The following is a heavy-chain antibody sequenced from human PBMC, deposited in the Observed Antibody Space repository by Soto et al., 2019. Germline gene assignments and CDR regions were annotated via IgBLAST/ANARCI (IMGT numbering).Heavy chain of an antibody. CDR2: ISGSGGST. D-gene: IGHD6-6*01. J-gene: IGHJ6*02. CDR1: GFTFSSYA. V-gene: IGHV3-23*01. Sequence: PGGSLRLSCAASGFTFSSYAMSWVRQAPGKGLEWVSAISGSGGSTYYADCVKGRFTISRDNSKNTLYLQMNSLRAEDTAVYYCAKTLSIAARHYDYYGMDVWGQGTTVTVSS. CDR3: AKTLSIAARHYDYYGMDV.